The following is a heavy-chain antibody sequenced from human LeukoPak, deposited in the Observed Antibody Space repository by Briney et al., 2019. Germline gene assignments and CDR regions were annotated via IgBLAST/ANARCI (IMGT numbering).Heavy chain of an antibody. CDR3: ARGLYYYDSSGPH. J-gene: IGHJ4*02. CDR1: GFTFSSYS. D-gene: IGHD3-22*01. V-gene: IGHV3-21*01. CDR2: ISSSSSYI. Sequence: SGGSLRLSCAASGFTFSSYSMNWVSQAPGKGLEWVSSISSSSSYIYYADSVKGRFTISRDNAKNSLYLQMNSLRAEDTAVYYCARGLYYYDSSGPHWGQGTLVTVSS.